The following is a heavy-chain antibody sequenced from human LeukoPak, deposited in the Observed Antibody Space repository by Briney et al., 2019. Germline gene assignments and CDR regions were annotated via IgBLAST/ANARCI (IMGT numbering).Heavy chain of an antibody. Sequence: SVTVSCKASGGTFSSYAISWVRQAPGQGLEWMGGIIPIFGTANYAQKFQGRVTITTDESTSTAYMELSSLRSEDTAVYYCARSTFGEPYYFDYWGQGTLVTVSS. CDR2: IIPIFGTA. CDR3: ARSTFGEPYYFDY. V-gene: IGHV1-69*05. J-gene: IGHJ4*02. CDR1: GGTFSSYA. D-gene: IGHD3-10*01.